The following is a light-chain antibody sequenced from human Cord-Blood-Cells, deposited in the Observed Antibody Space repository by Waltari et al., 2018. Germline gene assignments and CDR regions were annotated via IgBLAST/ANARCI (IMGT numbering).Light chain of an antibody. CDR1: SSDVGGYNY. CDR3: SSYTSSSTVV. V-gene: IGLV2-14*01. Sequence: QSALTQPASVSGSPGQSITISCTGTSSDVGGYNYVSWYQQHPGKAPKLMIYDVSKRASGVSNRFFGSKSGNTASLTISGLQAEDEADYYCSSYTSSSTVVFGGGTKLTVL. CDR2: DVS. J-gene: IGLJ2*01.